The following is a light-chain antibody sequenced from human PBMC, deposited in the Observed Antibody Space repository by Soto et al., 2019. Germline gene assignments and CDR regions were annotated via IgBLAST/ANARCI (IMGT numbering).Light chain of an antibody. V-gene: IGKV3-20*01. J-gene: IGKJ1*01. Sequence: EIVLTQSPGTLSLSPGERATLSCRASQSVSSSYLAWYQQKPGQASRLLIYGASSRATGIPDRFSGSGSGTDFTLTISRLEPEDFAVYYCQQHGSSPWTFGQGTKVEIK. CDR2: GAS. CDR3: QQHGSSPWT. CDR1: QSVSSSY.